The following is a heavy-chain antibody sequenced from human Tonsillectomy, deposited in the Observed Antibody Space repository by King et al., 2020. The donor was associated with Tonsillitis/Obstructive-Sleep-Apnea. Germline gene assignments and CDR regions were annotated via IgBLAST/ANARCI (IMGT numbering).Heavy chain of an antibody. Sequence: QLQESCPGLVTPSETLSLTCTVSGGSTSIYYWIWIRQPPGKGLEWIGHIYYSGSTNYNPSLKSRVTISVDTSKTQFSLKLSSVTDADTAVSYCAGAEPRSWSPDYWGQGTLVTVSS. CDR1: GGSTSIYY. D-gene: IGHD1-26*01. J-gene: IGHJ4*02. CDR2: IYYSGST. CDR3: AGAEPRSWSPDY. V-gene: IGHV4-59*01.